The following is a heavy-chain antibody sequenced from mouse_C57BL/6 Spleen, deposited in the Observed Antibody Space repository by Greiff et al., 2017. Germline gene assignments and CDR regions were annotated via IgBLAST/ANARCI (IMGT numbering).Heavy chain of an antibody. Sequence: EVQVVESGGGLVQPKGSLKLSCAASGFSFNTYAMNWVRQAPGKGLEWVARIRSKSNNYATYYADSVKDRFTISRDDSESMLYLQMNNLKTEDTAMYYCVRHMVYYGVFAYWGQGTLVTVSA. CDR3: VRHMVYYGVFAY. V-gene: IGHV10-1*01. CDR1: GFSFNTYA. J-gene: IGHJ3*01. D-gene: IGHD1-1*01. CDR2: IRSKSNNYAT.